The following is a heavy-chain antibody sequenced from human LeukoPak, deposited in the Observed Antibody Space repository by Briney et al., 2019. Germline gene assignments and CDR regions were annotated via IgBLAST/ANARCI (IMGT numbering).Heavy chain of an antibody. CDR1: GFTFSSND. Sequence: GGSLRLSCAASGFTFSSNDMHWVRPPTGKGLEWVSGIDTAGATYYPGSVKGRFTISRENAKNSLYLQMNSLRAGDTAVYYCARGWGQGLKATFSYWGQGTLVTVSS. D-gene: IGHD1-26*01. CDR3: ARGWGQGLKATFSY. V-gene: IGHV3-13*04. CDR2: IDTAGAT. J-gene: IGHJ4*02.